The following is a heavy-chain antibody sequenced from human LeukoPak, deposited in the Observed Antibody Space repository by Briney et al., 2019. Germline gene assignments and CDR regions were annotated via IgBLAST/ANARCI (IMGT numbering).Heavy chain of an antibody. Sequence: SETLSLTCTVSGGSISSYYWSWIRQPPGKGLEWIGYIYYSGSTNYNPSLKSRVTISVDTSKNQFSLKLSSVTAADTAVYYCARESSGSYYSTYNFDYWGQGTLVTVSS. CDR2: IYYSGST. V-gene: IGHV4-59*12. J-gene: IGHJ4*02. CDR3: ARESSGSYYSTYNFDY. D-gene: IGHD3-10*01. CDR1: GGSISSYY.